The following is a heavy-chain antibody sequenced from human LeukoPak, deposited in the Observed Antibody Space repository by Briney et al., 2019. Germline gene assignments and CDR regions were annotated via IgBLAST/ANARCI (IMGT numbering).Heavy chain of an antibody. CDR3: AKDLGIGSSEGY. D-gene: IGHD6-6*01. Sequence: GGSLRLSCAASGFSFTESGMHWVRQAPGRGLEWLAFIRYDGSNKYYADSVKGRFTISRDNSKNTLYLQMNSLRAEDTAVYYCAKDLGIGSSEGYWGQGTLVTVSS. J-gene: IGHJ4*02. CDR2: IRYDGSNK. V-gene: IGHV3-30*02. CDR1: GFSFTESG.